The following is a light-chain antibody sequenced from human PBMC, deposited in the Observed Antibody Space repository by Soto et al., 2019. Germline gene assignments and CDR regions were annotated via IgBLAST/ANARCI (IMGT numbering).Light chain of an antibody. V-gene: IGKV1-5*03. CDR1: QAISSR. J-gene: IGKJ4*02. CDR2: KTA. CDR3: PHYDTYSP. Sequence: DIQMTQSPSTLSASVGDRVTITFRASQAISSRLAWYQKKPGKAPKLLIYKTATLEGGVPSRFSGSGSGTEFTLTISSRQPDDLAIYYCPHYDTYSPFGGRAKVEIK.